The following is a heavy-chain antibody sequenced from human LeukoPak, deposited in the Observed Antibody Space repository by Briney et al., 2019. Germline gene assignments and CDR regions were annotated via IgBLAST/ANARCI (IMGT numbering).Heavy chain of an antibody. CDR2: ISDSGGST. CDR3: AKLPGRAADY. Sequence: PGGSLRLSCAASGFTFSSYVMNWVRQAPGKGLEWVSGISDSGGSTYYADSVKGRFTISRDNSKNTLYLQMNSLRAEDTAVYYCAKLPGRAADYRGQGTLVTVSS. CDR1: GFTFSSYV. V-gene: IGHV3-23*01. J-gene: IGHJ4*02.